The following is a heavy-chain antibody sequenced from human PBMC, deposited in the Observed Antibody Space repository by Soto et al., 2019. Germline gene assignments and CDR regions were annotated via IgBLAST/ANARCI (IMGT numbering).Heavy chain of an antibody. Sequence: SETLSLTCVVSGASISSGDYYWSWIRQDPGKGLEWLGYIYDNGTTYYNPSLKSRVSISRDKSKNQFSLKMTSLTAADTAVYYCASGQVGATTWFDPWGQGTKVTVSS. CDR2: IYDNGTT. CDR1: GASISSGDYY. CDR3: ASGQVGATTWFDP. J-gene: IGHJ5*02. D-gene: IGHD1-26*01. V-gene: IGHV4-31*11.